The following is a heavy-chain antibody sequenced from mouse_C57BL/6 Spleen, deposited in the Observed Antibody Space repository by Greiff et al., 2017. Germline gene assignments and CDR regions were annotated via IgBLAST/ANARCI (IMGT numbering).Heavy chain of an antibody. CDR2: INPGSGGT. J-gene: IGHJ2*01. CDR3: ASGNHGYFDY. Sequence: VQLQQSGAELVRPGTSVKVSCKASGYAFTNYLIEWVKQRPGQGLEWIGVINPGSGGTNYNEKFKGKATLTADKSSSTAYMQLSSLTSEDSAVYFCASGNHGYFDYWGQGTTRTVSS. D-gene: IGHD2-1*01. CDR1: GYAFTNYL. V-gene: IGHV1-54*01.